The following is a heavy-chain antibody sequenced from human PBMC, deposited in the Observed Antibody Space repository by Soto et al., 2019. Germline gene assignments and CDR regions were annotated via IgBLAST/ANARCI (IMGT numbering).Heavy chain of an antibody. CDR1: GFTLSGYA. V-gene: IGHV3-64*01. D-gene: IGHD6-6*01. Sequence: EVQLAESGAGLAQPGGSLRLSCAASGFTLSGYAMDWVRQAPGKGLEYVSGISSKGGGTYYANSVQGRVTITRDNSKNTVYLQMGSLRPEDMAVYYCARRARPDFYYTDVWGKGTTVTVSS. CDR2: ISSKGGGT. J-gene: IGHJ6*03. CDR3: ARRARPDFYYTDV.